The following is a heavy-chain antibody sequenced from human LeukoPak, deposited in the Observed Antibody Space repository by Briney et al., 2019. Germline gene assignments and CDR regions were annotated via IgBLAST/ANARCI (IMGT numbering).Heavy chain of an antibody. J-gene: IGHJ6*03. V-gene: IGHV3-20*04. D-gene: IGHD3-10*01. CDR3: ARDGVILWFGEFYYYMDV. CDR1: GFTFDDYG. CDR2: INWNGGST. Sequence: PGGSLRLSCAASGFTFDDYGRSWVRQAPGKGLEWVSGINWNGGSTGYADSVKGRFTISRDNAKNSLYLQMNSLRAEDTALYYCARDGVILWFGEFYYYMDVWGKGTTVTVSS.